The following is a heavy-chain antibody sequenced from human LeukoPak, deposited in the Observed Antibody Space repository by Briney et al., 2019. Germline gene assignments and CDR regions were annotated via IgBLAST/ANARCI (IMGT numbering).Heavy chain of an antibody. D-gene: IGHD6-19*01. CDR1: GGSVNSNNHY. Sequence: SETLSLTCTVSGGSVNSNNHYWSWIRQPPGKELEWIGYIYYSGTTNYNPSLKSRVTMSVDTSKNQFSLKLSSVTAADTAVYYCARASPLYSSGWTCNWFDPWGQGTLVTVSS. V-gene: IGHV4-61*01. CDR2: IYYSGTT. J-gene: IGHJ5*02. CDR3: ARASPLYSSGWTCNWFDP.